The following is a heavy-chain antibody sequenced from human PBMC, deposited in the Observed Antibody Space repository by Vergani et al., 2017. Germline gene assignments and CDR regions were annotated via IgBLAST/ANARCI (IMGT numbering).Heavy chain of an antibody. CDR3: ARRSGIVYDIFSGTQYFFDF. CDR1: GFSIDNGYY. J-gene: IGHJ4*02. D-gene: IGHD3-9*01. V-gene: IGHV4-38-2*01. CDR2: IYRTVRT. Sequence: QVQLQESGPGLVKPSETPSLTCAVSGFSIDNGYYWDWIRQPPGKGLEWSGSIYRTVRTHFNPSLKSRVTISVDTSNNHFSLRLNSLTAADTAVYYCARRSGIVYDIFSGTQYFFDFWGQGTLVTVSS.